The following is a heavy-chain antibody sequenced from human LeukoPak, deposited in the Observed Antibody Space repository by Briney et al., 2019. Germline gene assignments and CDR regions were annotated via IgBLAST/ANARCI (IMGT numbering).Heavy chain of an antibody. CDR1: GYTFTSYY. V-gene: IGHV1-46*01. CDR2: INPSGGST. CDR3: ARVVGIAAAGY. Sequence: ASVKVSCKASGYTFTSYYMHWVRQATGQGLKWMGIINPSGGSTSYAQKFQGRVTMTRDTSTSTVYMELSSLRSEDTAVYYCARVVGIAAAGYWGQGTLVTVSS. D-gene: IGHD6-13*01. J-gene: IGHJ4*02.